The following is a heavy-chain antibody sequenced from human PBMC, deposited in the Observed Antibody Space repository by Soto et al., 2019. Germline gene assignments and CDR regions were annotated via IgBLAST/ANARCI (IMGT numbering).Heavy chain of an antibody. CDR2: FYHSWIT. CDR3: AIVLGP. V-gene: IGHV4-30-2*01. CDR1: GVAISSGGYS. D-gene: IGHD3-16*01. J-gene: IGHJ5*02. Sequence: QLQLQESGSGLVKPSQTLSLTCDVSGVAISSGGYSWSLFRHTPGKGLEWIGYFYHSWITYYNPSLKSRVNITVDRTKNQLSLELSSANAADTALDYCAIVLGPWGQGTMVTVSS.